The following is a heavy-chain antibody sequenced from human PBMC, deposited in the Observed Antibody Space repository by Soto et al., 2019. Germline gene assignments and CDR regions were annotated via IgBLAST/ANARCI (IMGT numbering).Heavy chain of an antibody. J-gene: IGHJ6*02. CDR3: AKVRSNYYYYYGMDV. V-gene: IGHV3-49*04. Sequence: GGSLRLSCTGSGFPFDDFAINWVRQAPGKGLEWVGLIRNQSYQETTEYAAAVKGRFTISRDNSKNTLFLQMNSLRAEDTAVYYCAKVRSNYYYYYGMDVWGQGTTVTVSS. D-gene: IGHD4-4*01. CDR2: IRNQSYQETT. CDR1: GFPFDDFA.